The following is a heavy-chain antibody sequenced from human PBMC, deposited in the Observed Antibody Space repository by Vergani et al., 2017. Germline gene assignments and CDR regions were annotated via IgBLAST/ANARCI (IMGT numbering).Heavy chain of an antibody. V-gene: IGHV3-30*04. J-gene: IGHJ3*02. CDR1: GFTFSSYA. D-gene: IGHD6-25*01. CDR3: ARDVLAALHAFDI. Sequence: QVQLVESGGGVVQPGRSLRLSCAASGFTFSSYAMHWVRQAPGKGLEWVAVISYDGSNKYYADSVKGRFTISRDNSKNTLYLQMNSLRAEDTAVYYCARDVLAALHAFDIWGQGTMVTVSS. CDR2: ISYDGSNK.